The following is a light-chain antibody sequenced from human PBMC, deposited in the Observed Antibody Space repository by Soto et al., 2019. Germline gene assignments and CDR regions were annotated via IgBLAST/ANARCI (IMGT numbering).Light chain of an antibody. Sequence: QSALTQPASVSGSPGQSITISCTGTSSDVGSYNLVSWYQQHPGKAPKLMIYEGSKRPSGVSNRFSGSKSGNTASLTISGLQAEDEADYYGCSYAGSSTSVVFCGGTQLTVL. CDR2: EGS. J-gene: IGLJ2*01. V-gene: IGLV2-23*01. CDR1: SSDVGSYNL. CDR3: CSYAGSSTSVV.